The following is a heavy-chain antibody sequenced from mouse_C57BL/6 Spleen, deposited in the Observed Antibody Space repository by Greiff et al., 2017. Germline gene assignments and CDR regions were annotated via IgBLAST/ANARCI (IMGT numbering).Heavy chain of an antibody. CDR2: INPSTGGT. Sequence: VQLQQSGPELVKPGASVKISCKASGYSFTGYYMNWVKQSPEKSLEWIGEINPSTGGTTYNQKFKAKATLTVDKSSSTAYMQLKSLTSEDSAVYYCARPDYGSSWAWFAYWGQGTLVTVSA. J-gene: IGHJ3*01. D-gene: IGHD1-1*01. CDR3: ARPDYGSSWAWFAY. CDR1: GYSFTGYY. V-gene: IGHV1-42*01.